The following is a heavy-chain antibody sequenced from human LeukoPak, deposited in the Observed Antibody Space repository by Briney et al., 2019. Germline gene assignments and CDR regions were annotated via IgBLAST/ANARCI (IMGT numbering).Heavy chain of an antibody. D-gene: IGHD3-3*01. CDR2: IGRSGQYI. V-gene: IGHV3-21*01. Sequence: GGSLRLSCTASGFTLSLYSMHWVRQVPGKGLEWVSSIGRSGQYIYYGDSVRGRFTISRDNAKNSLYLDMNSPRAEDTAVYYCARDASNIDFAPYFYYMDVWGKGTTVTVSS. CDR3: ARDASNIDFAPYFYYMDV. CDR1: GFTLSLYS. J-gene: IGHJ6*03.